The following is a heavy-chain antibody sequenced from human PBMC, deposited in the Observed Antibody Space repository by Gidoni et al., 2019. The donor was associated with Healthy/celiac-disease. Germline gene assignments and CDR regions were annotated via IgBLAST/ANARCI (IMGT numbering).Heavy chain of an antibody. CDR3: ARLGIAVAGGNWFDP. CDR2: IYHSGST. V-gene: IGHV4-4*02. D-gene: IGHD6-19*01. J-gene: IGHJ5*02. CDR1: GGSISSSNW. Sequence: QVQLQESGPGLVKPSGTLSLTCAVSGGSISSSNWWSWVRQPPGKGLEWIGEIYHSGSTNYNPSLKSRVTISVEKSKNQLSLKLSSVTAADTAVYYCARLGIAVAGGNWFDPWGQGTLVTVSS.